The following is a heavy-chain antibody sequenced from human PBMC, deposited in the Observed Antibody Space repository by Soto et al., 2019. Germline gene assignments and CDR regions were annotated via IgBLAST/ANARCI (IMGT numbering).Heavy chain of an antibody. Sequence: ASVKVSCKASGYTFTSYGISWARQAPGQGLEWMGWISAYNGNTNYAQKLQGRVTMTTDTSTSTAYMELRSLRSDDTAVYYCARDHCSSTSCVLAYNWFDPWGQGTLVTVSS. CDR2: ISAYNGNT. V-gene: IGHV1-18*01. D-gene: IGHD2-2*01. J-gene: IGHJ5*02. CDR3: ARDHCSSTSCVLAYNWFDP. CDR1: GYTFTSYG.